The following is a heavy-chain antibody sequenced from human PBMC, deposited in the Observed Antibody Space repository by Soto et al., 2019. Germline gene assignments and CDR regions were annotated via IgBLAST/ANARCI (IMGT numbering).Heavy chain of an antibody. CDR3: AKDLQAYGDYNYYYYGMDV. V-gene: IGHV3-30*18. CDR2: ISYDGHNK. J-gene: IGHJ6*02. CDR1: GFTFTTFG. D-gene: IGHD4-17*01. Sequence: QVQLVESGGGVVQPEGSLRLSCTASGFTFTTFGIHWVRQAPGKGLEWVALISYDGHNKYYSDSVKGRFTISRDNYKNTLSLQMNSLRAEDTAVYYCAKDLQAYGDYNYYYYGMDVWGQGTTVSVSS.